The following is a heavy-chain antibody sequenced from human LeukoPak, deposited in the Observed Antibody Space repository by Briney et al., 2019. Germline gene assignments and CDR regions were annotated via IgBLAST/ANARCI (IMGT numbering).Heavy chain of an antibody. V-gene: IGHV4-30-4*01. Sequence: SETLSLTCTVSGGSISSGDYYWSWIRQSPGKGLEGIGYIYYTGSTYYNPSLKSRLTISVDTSKYQFSLKLYSVTAADTAVYYCARTYYFDSSGYIDSFDIWGQGTMVTVSS. CDR3: ARTYYFDSSGYIDSFDI. CDR2: IYYTGST. CDR1: GGSISSGDYY. D-gene: IGHD3-22*01. J-gene: IGHJ3*02.